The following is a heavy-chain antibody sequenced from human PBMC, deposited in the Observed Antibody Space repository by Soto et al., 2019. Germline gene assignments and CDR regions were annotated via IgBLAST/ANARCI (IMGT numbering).Heavy chain of an antibody. CDR3: AREGYYDSSGLAPLYY. J-gene: IGHJ4*02. CDR1: GGSISSGGYY. V-gene: IGHV4-31*03. D-gene: IGHD3-22*01. Sequence: SETLCLTCTVSGGSISSGGYYWSWIRQHPGKGLEWIGYIYYSGSTYYNPSLKSRVTISVDTSKNQFSLKLSSVTAADTAVYYCAREGYYDSSGLAPLYYWGQGTLVTVSS. CDR2: IYYSGST.